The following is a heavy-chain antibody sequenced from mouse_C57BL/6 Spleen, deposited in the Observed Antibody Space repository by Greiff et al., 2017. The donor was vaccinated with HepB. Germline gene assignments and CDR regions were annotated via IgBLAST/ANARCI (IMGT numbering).Heavy chain of an antibody. J-gene: IGHJ4*01. CDR1: GYTFTSYW. CDR2: IDPSDSET. V-gene: IGHV1-52*01. D-gene: IGHD1-1*01. Sequence: QVQLQQPGAELVRPGSSVKLSCKASGYTFTSYWMHWVKQRPIQGLEWIGNIDPSDSETHYNQKFKDKATLTVDKSSSTAYMQLSSLTSEDSAVYCCARWEATVDAMDYWGQGTSVTVSS. CDR3: ARWEATVDAMDY.